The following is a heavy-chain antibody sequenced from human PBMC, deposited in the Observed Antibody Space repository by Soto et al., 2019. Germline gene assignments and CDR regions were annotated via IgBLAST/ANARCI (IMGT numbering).Heavy chain of an antibody. CDR1: GCTFSSYW. V-gene: IGHV3-74*01. CDR3: ARENSSSWPLDY. J-gene: IGHJ4*02. CDR2: INSDGSST. Sequence: GGSLRLSCAASGCTFSSYWMHWVRQAPGKGLVWVSRINSDGSSTSYADSVKGRSTISRDNAKNTLYLQMNSLRAEDTAVYYCARENSSSWPLDYWGPGTLVTVSS. D-gene: IGHD6-13*01.